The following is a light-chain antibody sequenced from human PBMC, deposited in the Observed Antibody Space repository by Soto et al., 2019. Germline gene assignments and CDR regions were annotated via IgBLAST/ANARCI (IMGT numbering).Light chain of an antibody. CDR1: QSVNNNY. J-gene: IGKJ4*01. CDR3: QQYDTSLPYT. CDR2: GAS. V-gene: IGKV3-20*01. Sequence: EIVLTQSPGPLYLSPGAGATLSCEASQSVNNNYLAWYQNKPGQAPRLLIYGASSMATGIPDRFSGSGSGTDFTLTIRRLEPEDFAVYYCQQYDTSLPYTFCGGTKVEIK.